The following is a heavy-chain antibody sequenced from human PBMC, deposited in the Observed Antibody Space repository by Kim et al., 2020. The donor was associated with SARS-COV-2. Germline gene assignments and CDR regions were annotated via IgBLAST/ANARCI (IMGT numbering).Heavy chain of an antibody. CDR1: GFTFSDYY. V-gene: IGHV3-11*01. CDR3: ARVLVGNCGGDCYPAPGY. CDR2: ISSSGSTI. D-gene: IGHD2-21*02. J-gene: IGHJ4*02. Sequence: GGSLRLSCAASGFTFSDYYMSWIRQAPGKGLEWVSYISSSGSTIYYADSVKGRFTISRDNAKNSLYLQMNSLRAEDTAVYYCARVLVGNCGGDCYPAPGYWGQGTLVTVSS.